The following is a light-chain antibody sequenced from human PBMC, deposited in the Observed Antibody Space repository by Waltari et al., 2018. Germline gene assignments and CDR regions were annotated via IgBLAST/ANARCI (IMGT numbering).Light chain of an antibody. J-gene: IGLJ1*01. CDR3: SSYTSSSTF. CDR2: DLS. Sequence: QSALTQPASVSGSPGQSITISCTGTSSDVGGYNYVSWYQQHPGKATKLMIYDLSNRPSVVSHRFSGSNSGNTASLTISGLQAEDEADYYSSSYTSSSTFFGTGTKVTVL. V-gene: IGLV2-14*03. CDR1: SSDVGGYNY.